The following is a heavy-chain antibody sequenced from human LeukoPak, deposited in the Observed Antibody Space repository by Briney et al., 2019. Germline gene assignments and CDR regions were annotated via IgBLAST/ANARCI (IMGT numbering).Heavy chain of an antibody. Sequence: GASVNVSCKASGYTFTSSDINMLRQATGQGLEWMGWMNPNSGNTGYAQKFQGRVTITRNTSISTAYMELSSFRSEDTAVYYCARVGYGDDTFDYWGQGTLVTVSS. J-gene: IGHJ4*02. D-gene: IGHD4-17*01. CDR1: GYTFTSSD. CDR3: ARVGYGDDTFDY. CDR2: MNPNSGNT. V-gene: IGHV1-8*03.